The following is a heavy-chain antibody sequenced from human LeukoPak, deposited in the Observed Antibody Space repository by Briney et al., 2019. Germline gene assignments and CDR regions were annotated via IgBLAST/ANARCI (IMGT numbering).Heavy chain of an antibody. CDR3: ATSRSFDY. Sequence: GGSLRLSCAASGFTFSSYWMSWVRQAPGKGLEWVANIKQDGSEKYYVDSVKSRFTISRDNAKSSLFLQMNSLRAEDTAVYYCATSRSFDYWGQGALVTVSS. CDR1: GFTFSSYW. J-gene: IGHJ4*02. CDR2: IKQDGSEK. V-gene: IGHV3-7*03.